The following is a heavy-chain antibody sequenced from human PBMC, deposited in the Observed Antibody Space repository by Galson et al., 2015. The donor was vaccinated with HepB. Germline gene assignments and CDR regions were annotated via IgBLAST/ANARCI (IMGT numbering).Heavy chain of an antibody. CDR1: GFTFSSYS. CDR2: ISSSSSYI. Sequence: SLRLSCAASGFTFSSYSMNWVRQAPGKGLEWVSSISSSSSYIYYADSVKGRFTISRDSSKNTLYLQMNSLRAGDTAVYYCAKLSGSGSYPTGRTTWGQGTLVTASS. CDR3: AKLSGSGSYPTGRTT. J-gene: IGHJ5*02. V-gene: IGHV3-21*01. D-gene: IGHD3-10*01.